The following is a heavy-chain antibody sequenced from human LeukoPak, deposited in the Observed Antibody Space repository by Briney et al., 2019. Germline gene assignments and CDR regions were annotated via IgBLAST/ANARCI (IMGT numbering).Heavy chain of an antibody. V-gene: IGHV4-61*08. Sequence: SQTLSLTCTVSGGSISSGGYYWSWIRQPPGKGLEWIGYIYYSGSTNYNPSLKSRVTISVDTSKNQFSLKLSSVTAADTAVYYCARVPSIVGATNRAYLDYWGQGTLVTVSS. CDR3: ARVPSIVGATNRAYLDY. CDR1: GGSISSGGYY. J-gene: IGHJ4*02. D-gene: IGHD1-26*01. CDR2: IYYSGST.